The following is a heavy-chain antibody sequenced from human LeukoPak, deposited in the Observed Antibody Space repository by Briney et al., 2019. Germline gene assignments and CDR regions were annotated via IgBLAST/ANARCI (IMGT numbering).Heavy chain of an antibody. Sequence: PSQTLFLTCTASGGSISSGCYYWCWLRQPAGKVREGFVRIYTSGSTNYNPSLKRRVTITVDTAKNPFSLQLSCMPAADTAVYYCARDGGRSGGSAFVRWGGARMVAHSS. D-gene: IGHD2-15*01. J-gene: IGHJ3*02. CDR2: IYTSGST. V-gene: IGHV4-61*02. CDR3: ARDGGRSGGSAFVR. CDR1: GGSISSGCYY.